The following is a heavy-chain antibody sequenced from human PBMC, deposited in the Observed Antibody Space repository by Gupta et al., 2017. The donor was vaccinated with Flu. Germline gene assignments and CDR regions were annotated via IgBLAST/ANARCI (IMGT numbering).Heavy chain of an antibody. D-gene: IGHD2-15*01. V-gene: IGHV4-39*01. J-gene: IGHJ4*02. Sequence: QLQLQESGPGLVKPSETLSLTCIVSGGSISRNSYYWGWIRQPPGKGLEWIGSIYYSGNTYYNPSLMSRVTISVDTSKNQFSLNLNSVTATDTAVYYCARHFVGYCSGGSCYDENDYWGQGTLVTVSS. CDR2: IYYSGNT. CDR3: ARHFVGYCSGGSCYDENDY. CDR1: GGSISRNSYY.